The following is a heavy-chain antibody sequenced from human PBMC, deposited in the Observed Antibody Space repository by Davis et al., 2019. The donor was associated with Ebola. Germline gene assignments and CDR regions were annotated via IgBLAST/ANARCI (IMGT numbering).Heavy chain of an antibody. Sequence: GGSLRLSCAASGFTFSSYGMHWVRQAPGKGLEWVAVISYDGSNKYYADSVKGRFTISRDNSKNTLYLQMNSLRAEDTAVYYCAKEGSNYDSSYYFDYWGQGTLVTVSS. V-gene: IGHV3-30*18. CDR2: ISYDGSNK. D-gene: IGHD3-22*01. CDR3: AKEGSNYDSSYYFDY. CDR1: GFTFSSYG. J-gene: IGHJ4*02.